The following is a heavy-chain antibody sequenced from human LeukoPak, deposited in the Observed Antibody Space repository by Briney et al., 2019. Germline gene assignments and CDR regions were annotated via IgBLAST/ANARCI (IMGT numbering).Heavy chain of an antibody. CDR2: ISAYNGDT. CDR3: ARDPTNTSGRYVYFDY. D-gene: IGHD6-19*01. V-gene: IGHV1-18*01. CDR1: DYTFTKYG. Sequence: ASVKVSCKASDYTFTKYGISWVRQAPAQGLEWMGWISAYNGDTHYAQQFQGRVTMTTDTSTATAYMELRSLRSDDTAVYYCARDPTNTSGRYVYFDYWGQGTLVTVSS. J-gene: IGHJ4*02.